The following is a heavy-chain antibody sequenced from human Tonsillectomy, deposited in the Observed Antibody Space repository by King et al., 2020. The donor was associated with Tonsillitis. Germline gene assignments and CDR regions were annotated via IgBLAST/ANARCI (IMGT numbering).Heavy chain of an antibody. J-gene: IGHJ6*02. V-gene: IGHV1-2*02. CDR1: GYTFTGYY. CDR2: INPNSGGT. D-gene: IGHD3-10*01. Sequence: VQLVESGAEVKKPGASVKVSCKASGYTFTGYYMHWVRQAPGQGLEWMGWINPNSGGTNYAQKFQGRVTMTRDTSISTAYMELSRLRSDDTAGYYCAREGITMVRGGDYGMDVWGQGTTVTVSS. CDR3: AREGITMVRGGDYGMDV.